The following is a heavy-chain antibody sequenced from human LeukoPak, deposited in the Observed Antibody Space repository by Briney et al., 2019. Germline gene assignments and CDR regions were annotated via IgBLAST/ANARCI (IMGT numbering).Heavy chain of an antibody. CDR1: GFPFSSNA. J-gene: IGHJ4*02. D-gene: IGHD1-26*01. V-gene: IGHV3-23*01. CDR2: TSASGGST. Sequence: GGSLRLSCAASGFPFSSNAMSWVRQAPGKGLEWVFATSASGGSTYYADSVKGRFTISRDNSKDTLYLQMNSLRAEDTAVYYCAKRYSGTNSLDYWGQGTLVTVSS. CDR3: AKRYSGTNSLDY.